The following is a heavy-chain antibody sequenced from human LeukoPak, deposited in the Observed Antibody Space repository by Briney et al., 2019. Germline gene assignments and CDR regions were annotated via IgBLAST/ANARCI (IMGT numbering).Heavy chain of an antibody. CDR3: AREEWCYFDY. Sequence: GGSLRLSCVASGFTFNTYAIHWVRQAPGKGLEWVAVISYDGSNKYYEDSVKGRFTISRDNSKNTLYLQMNSLRAEDMAVYYCAREEWCYFDYWGQGTLVTVSS. J-gene: IGHJ4*02. V-gene: IGHV3-30-3*01. CDR2: ISYDGSNK. CDR1: GFTFNTYA. D-gene: IGHD3-3*01.